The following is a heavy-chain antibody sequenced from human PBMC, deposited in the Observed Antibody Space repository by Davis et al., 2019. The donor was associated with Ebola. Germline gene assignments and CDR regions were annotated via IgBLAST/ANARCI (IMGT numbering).Heavy chain of an antibody. J-gene: IGHJ6*02. CDR3: ARVVVAARRSGRDYYYYGMDV. CDR1: GASTGSGDNY. D-gene: IGHD2-15*01. Sequence: SETLSLTCNVSGASTGSGDNYWSWIRHPPGKGLEWIGYIYASGRAYYNSSLRSRLTISIDTSKNQFSLKLSSVTAADTVVYYCARVVVAARRSGRDYYYYGMDVWGQGTTVTVSS. CDR2: IYASGRA. V-gene: IGHV4-30-4*01.